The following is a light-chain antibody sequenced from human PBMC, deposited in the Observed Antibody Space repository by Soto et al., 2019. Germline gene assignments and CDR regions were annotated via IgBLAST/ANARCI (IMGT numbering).Light chain of an antibody. CDR3: QQYYTTPRT. V-gene: IGKV4-1*01. Sequence: DIVMTQSPDSLAVSLGERATINCKSSQSVLSNFNKRNYLAWYQQKLGQPPKLLIYWASTRESGVPDRFSGSRSGADFTPTLGSLQAEDVAVYYCQQYYTTPRTFGQGTKVEIK. CDR1: QSVLSNFNKRNY. CDR2: WAS. J-gene: IGKJ1*01.